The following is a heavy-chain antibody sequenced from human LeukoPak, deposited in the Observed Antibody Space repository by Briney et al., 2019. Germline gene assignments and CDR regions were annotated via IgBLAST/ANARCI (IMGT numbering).Heavy chain of an antibody. V-gene: IGHV4-34*01. CDR3: ARHEIMITFGGVIVLAENWFDP. Sequence: SETLSLTCAVYGGSFSGYYWSWIRQPPGKGLEWIGEINHSGSTNYNPSLKSRVTISVDTSKNQFSLKLSSVTAADTAVYYCARHEIMITFGGVIVLAENWFDPWGQGTLVTVSS. D-gene: IGHD3-16*02. J-gene: IGHJ5*02. CDR1: GGSFSGYY. CDR2: INHSGST.